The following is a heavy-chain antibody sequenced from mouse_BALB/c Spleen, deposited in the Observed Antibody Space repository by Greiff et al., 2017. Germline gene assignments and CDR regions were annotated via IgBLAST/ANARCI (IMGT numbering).Heavy chain of an antibody. J-gene: IGHJ2*01. V-gene: IGHV5-6*01. CDR1: GFTFSSYG. CDR3: ARQVSFDY. CDR2: ISSGGSYT. Sequence: EVKVVESGGVLVKPGGSLKLSCAASGFTFSSYGMSWVRQTPDKRLEWVATISSGGSYTYYPDSVKGRFTISRDNAKNTLYLQMSSLKSEDTAMYYCARQVSFDYWGQGTTLTVSS.